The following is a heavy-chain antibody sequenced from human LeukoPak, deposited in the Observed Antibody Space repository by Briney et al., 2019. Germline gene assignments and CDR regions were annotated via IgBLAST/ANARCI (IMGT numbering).Heavy chain of an antibody. CDR2: ISSTGSST. J-gene: IGHJ4*02. CDR3: AKGRWFGTYYFDY. V-gene: IGHV3-23*01. CDR1: GFTFTTYA. Sequence: GGSLRLSCAASGFTFTTYAMTWVRQGPDKGLEWVSVISSTGSSTYYAGSVKGRFTISRDSSKSTLYLQMNSLRAEDTAVYYCAKGRWFGTYYFDYWGQGTLVTVSS. D-gene: IGHD3-10*01.